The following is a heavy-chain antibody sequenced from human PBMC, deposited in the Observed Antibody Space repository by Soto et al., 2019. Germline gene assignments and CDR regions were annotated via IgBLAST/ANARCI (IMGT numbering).Heavy chain of an antibody. Sequence: QLQLQESGPGLVKPSETLSLTCTVSGGSISSSSSYWGWIRQPPGKGLEWIGSIYYSGNTYYNPSLKSRVTISLYTSKNQFSLKLTSVTAADTAVYHCARQLTTVTAAWFDPWGQGTLVTVSS. D-gene: IGHD4-4*01. CDR1: GGSISSSSSY. CDR3: ARQLTTVTAAWFDP. J-gene: IGHJ5*02. V-gene: IGHV4-39*01. CDR2: IYYSGNT.